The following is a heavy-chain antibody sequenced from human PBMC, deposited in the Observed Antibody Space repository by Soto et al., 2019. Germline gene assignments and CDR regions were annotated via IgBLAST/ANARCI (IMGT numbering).Heavy chain of an antibody. CDR2: IIPIFGTA. Sequence: QVQLVQSGAEVKKPGSSVKVSCKASGGTFSSYSSNGVRQAPGQGLEWMEVIIPIFGTANDAQKFQGRVSITADESTSTDYIELISLRSEDTAVYYCARDGGRHSGGIDYWGQGTLVTVSS. CDR1: GGTFSSYS. J-gene: IGHJ4*02. D-gene: IGHD1-26*01. V-gene: IGHV1-69*01. CDR3: ARDGGRHSGGIDY.